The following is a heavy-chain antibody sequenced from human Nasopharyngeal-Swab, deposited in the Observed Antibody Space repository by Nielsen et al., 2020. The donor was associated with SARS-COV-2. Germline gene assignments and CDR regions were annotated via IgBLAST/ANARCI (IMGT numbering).Heavy chain of an antibody. V-gene: IGHV1-69*13. CDR1: GGAFSSYA. CDR3: ARDAASGREGYFGY. D-gene: IGHD6-25*01. CDR2: IIPIFGTA. J-gene: IGHJ4*02. Sequence: SVKVSCKASGGAFSSYAISWVRQAPGQGLEWMGGIIPIFGTANYAQKFQGRVTITADESTSTAYMELSSLRSEDTAVYYCARDAASGREGYFGYWGQGTLVTVSS.